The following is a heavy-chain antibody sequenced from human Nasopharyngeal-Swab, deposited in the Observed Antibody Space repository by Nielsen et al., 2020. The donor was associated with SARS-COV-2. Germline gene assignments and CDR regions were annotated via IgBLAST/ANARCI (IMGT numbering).Heavy chain of an antibody. CDR1: GFTFSSYW. Sequence: GESLKISCAASGFTFSSYWMSWVRQAPGKGLEWVAVISYDGSNKYYADSVKGRFTISRDNSKNTLYLQMNSLRAEDTAVYYCARDPNYYGSGSHYGMDVWGQGTTVTVSS. D-gene: IGHD3-10*01. CDR3: ARDPNYYGSGSHYGMDV. J-gene: IGHJ6*02. CDR2: ISYDGSNK. V-gene: IGHV3-30*03.